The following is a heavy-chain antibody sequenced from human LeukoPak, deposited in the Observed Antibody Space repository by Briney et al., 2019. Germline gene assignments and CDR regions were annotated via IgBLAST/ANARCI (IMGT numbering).Heavy chain of an antibody. V-gene: IGHV3-73*01. CDR3: AIGGWLAY. J-gene: IGHJ4*02. CDR1: GFTFSGSA. CDR2: IRSKANSYAT. Sequence: GGSLRLSCAASGFTFSGSAMHWVRQASGKGLEWVGRIRSKANSYATAYAASVKGRFTISRDDSKNTAYLQMNSLRAEDTAVYFCAIGGWLAYWGQGTLVTVSS. D-gene: IGHD6-19*01.